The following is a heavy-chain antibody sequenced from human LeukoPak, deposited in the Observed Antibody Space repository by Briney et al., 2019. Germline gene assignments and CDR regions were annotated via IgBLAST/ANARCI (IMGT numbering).Heavy chain of an antibody. Sequence: PSETLSLTCAVYGGSFSGYYWSWIRQPPGKGLEWIGEINHSGSTNYNPSLKSRVTISVDTSKNQFSLKLSSVTAADTAVYYCARHFGGGSWYVFDYWGQGTLVTVSS. J-gene: IGHJ4*02. CDR2: INHSGST. CDR1: GGSFSGYY. V-gene: IGHV4-34*01. CDR3: ARHFGGGSWYVFDY. D-gene: IGHD6-13*01.